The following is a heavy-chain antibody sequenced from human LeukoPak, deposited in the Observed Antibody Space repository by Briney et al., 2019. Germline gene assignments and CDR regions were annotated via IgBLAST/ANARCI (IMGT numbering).Heavy chain of an antibody. Sequence: ASVKVSCKASGYTFTSRWMHWVRQAPRQGPEWLGVINPTGSSTSYAHKLQGRVTMTRDTSTSTDYMELRSLRSDDTAVYYCARDASSEDISWWLDSSGQGTPVTVSS. J-gene: IGHJ5*01. CDR2: INPTGSST. V-gene: IGHV1-46*04. CDR3: ARDASSEDISWWLDS. CDR1: GYTFTSRW. D-gene: IGHD6-6*01.